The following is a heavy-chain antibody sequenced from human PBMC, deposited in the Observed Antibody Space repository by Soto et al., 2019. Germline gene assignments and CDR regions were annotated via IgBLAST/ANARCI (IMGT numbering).Heavy chain of an antibody. J-gene: IGHJ6*02. CDR3: ARLRDGSWRNYYYYGMDV. D-gene: IGHD6-13*01. CDR2: IYPGDSDT. CDR1: GYSFTSYW. V-gene: IGHV5-51*07. Sequence: EVQLVQSGAEVKKPGESLKISCKGSGYSFTSYWIGWVHQMPGKGLEWMGIIYPGDSDTRYSPSFQGQVTISADKSISTAYLQWSSLKASDTAMYYCARLRDGSWRNYYYYGMDVWGQGTTVTVSS.